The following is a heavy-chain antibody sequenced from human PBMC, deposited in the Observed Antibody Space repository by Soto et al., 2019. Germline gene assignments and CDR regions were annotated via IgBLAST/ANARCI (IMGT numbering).Heavy chain of an antibody. CDR2: INAGNGNT. J-gene: IGHJ3*02. CDR1: GYTFTSYA. Sequence: ASVKVSCKASGYTFTSYAMHWVRQAPGQRLEWMGWINAGNGNTKYSQKFQGRVTITRDTSASTAYMELSSLRSEDTAVYYCASPPRYSSGWHDAFDIWGQGTMVTISS. D-gene: IGHD6-19*01. V-gene: IGHV1-3*01. CDR3: ASPPRYSSGWHDAFDI.